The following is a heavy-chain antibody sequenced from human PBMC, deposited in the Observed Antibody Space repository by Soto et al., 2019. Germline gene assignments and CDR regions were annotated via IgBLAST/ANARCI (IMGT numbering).Heavy chain of an antibody. V-gene: IGHV3-33*01. CDR2: IWYDGSNK. CDR1: GFTFSSYG. J-gene: IGHJ3*02. D-gene: IGHD3-10*01. Sequence: QVQLVESGGGVVQPGRSLRLSCAASGFTFSSYGMHWVRQAPGKGLEWVAVIWYDGSNKYYADSVKGRFTNSRDNSKNTLDLQMNSLRAEETAVYYCARDGVNYYGSGSYGDDAFDIWGQGTMFTVSS. CDR3: ARDGVNYYGSGSYGDDAFDI.